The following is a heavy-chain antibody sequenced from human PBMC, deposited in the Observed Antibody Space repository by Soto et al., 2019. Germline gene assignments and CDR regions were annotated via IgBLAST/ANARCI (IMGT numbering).Heavy chain of an antibody. Sequence: QVQLQESGPGLVEPSGTLSLTCAVSGDSISSSHWWSWVRQSPGKGLEWIGEIFLSGATKYNPSLESRVTMSVDKSNNQLSLKLRSVTAADTAVYYCARQLERGDLPEGFEYWGQGTLATVSS. V-gene: IGHV4-4*02. J-gene: IGHJ4*02. CDR3: ARQLERGDLPEGFEY. D-gene: IGHD1-1*01. CDR1: GDSISSSHW. CDR2: IFLSGAT.